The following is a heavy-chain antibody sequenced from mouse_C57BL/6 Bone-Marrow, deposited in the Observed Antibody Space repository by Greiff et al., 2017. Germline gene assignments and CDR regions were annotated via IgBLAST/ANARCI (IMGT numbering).Heavy chain of an antibody. CDR3: AIITTVVATNYYAMDY. Sequence: QVQLKQSGAELAKPGASVKLSCKASGYTFTSYWMHWVKQRPGQGLEWIGYINPSSGYTKYNQKFKDKATLTADKSSSTAYMQLSSLTYEDSAVYYCAIITTVVATNYYAMDYWGQGTSVTVSS. D-gene: IGHD1-1*01. V-gene: IGHV1-7*01. CDR1: GYTFTSYW. J-gene: IGHJ4*01. CDR2: INPSSGYT.